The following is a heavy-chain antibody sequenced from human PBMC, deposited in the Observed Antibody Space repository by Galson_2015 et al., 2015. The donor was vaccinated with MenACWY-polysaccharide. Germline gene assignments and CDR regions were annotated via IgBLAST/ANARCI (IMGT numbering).Heavy chain of an antibody. V-gene: IGHV4-34*01. CDR3: ARGGRQDYYDSGTIYSYYYYSGMDV. Sequence: SETLSLTCAVHGGSFNGFYWSWIRQTPGKGLEWIGEINHSGDTNYNPSLKSRVSLVVDTSQNQFPLRVTTVTAADTAVYYCARGGRQDYYDSGTIYSYYYYSGMDVWGRGTTVTVSS. CDR2: INHSGDT. D-gene: IGHD3-10*01. J-gene: IGHJ6*02. CDR1: GGSFNGFY.